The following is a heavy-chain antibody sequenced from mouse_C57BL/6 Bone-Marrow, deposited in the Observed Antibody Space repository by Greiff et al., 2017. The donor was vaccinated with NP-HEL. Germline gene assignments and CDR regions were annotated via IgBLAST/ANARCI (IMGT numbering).Heavy chain of an antibody. D-gene: IGHD2-1*01. CDR2: IHPSDSDT. Sequence: QVQLKQPGAELVKPGASVKVSCKASGYTFTSYWMHWVKQRPGQGLEWIGRIHPSDSDTNYNQKFKGKATLTVDKSSSTAYMQLSSLTSEDSAVYYCAMAPYGNYLYYFDYWGQGTTLTVSS. CDR3: AMAPYGNYLYYFDY. V-gene: IGHV1-74*01. CDR1: GYTFTSYW. J-gene: IGHJ2*01.